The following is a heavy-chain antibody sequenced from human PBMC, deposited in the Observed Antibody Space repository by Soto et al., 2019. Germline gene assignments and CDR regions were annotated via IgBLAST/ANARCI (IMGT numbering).Heavy chain of an antibody. D-gene: IGHD6-19*01. J-gene: IGHJ4*02. CDR2: IYYSGST. V-gene: IGHV4-31*01. CDR1: GGSVSSGSYY. Sequence: PSETLSLTCTVSGGSVSSGSYYWSWIRQPPGKGLEWIGYIYYSGSTYYNPSLKSQVTISVDTSKNQFSLTVSSVTAADTAVYYCARVGSSGWYYLDYWGQGTLVTVSS. CDR3: ARVGSSGWYYLDY.